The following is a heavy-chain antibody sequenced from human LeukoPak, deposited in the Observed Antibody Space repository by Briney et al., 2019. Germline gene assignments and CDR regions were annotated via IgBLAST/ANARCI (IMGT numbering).Heavy chain of an antibody. D-gene: IGHD2-8*01. Sequence: SETLSLTCAVYGGSFSGYYWSWIRQPPGKGLEWIGEINHSGSTNYNPPLKSRVTISVDTSKNQFSLKLSSVTAADTAVYYCARGLHIVLMVYAMRRSWFDPWGQGTLVTVSS. CDR1: GGSFSGYY. J-gene: IGHJ5*02. CDR2: INHSGST. V-gene: IGHV4-34*01. CDR3: ARGLHIVLMVYAMRRSWFDP.